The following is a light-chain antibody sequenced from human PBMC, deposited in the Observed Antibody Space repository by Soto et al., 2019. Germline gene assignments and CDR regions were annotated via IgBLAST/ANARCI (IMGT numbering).Light chain of an antibody. J-gene: IGKJ1*01. V-gene: IGKV3-20*01. CDR3: HQYGSSAWT. CDR1: QSVRSSY. Sequence: ESVLTQSPGTLYLSPGERASLSCRASQSVRSSYLAWYQQRPGQAPRLLIYGASTRATGIPDRFSGSGSGTDFTLTISRLEPEDFVVYYCHQYGSSAWTFGQGTKVEIK. CDR2: GAS.